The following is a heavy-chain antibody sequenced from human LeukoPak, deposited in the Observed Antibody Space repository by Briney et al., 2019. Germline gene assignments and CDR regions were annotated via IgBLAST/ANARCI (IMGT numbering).Heavy chain of an antibody. Sequence: PGGSLRLSCAASGFTFSSYAMSWVRQAPGKGLEWVSAISGSGGSTYYADSVKGRFTISRDNSKNTLYLQMNSLRAEDTAVYYCARDQYSHDVFDIWGQGTMVTVSS. CDR3: ARDQYSHDVFDI. CDR1: GFTFSSYA. CDR2: ISGSGGST. V-gene: IGHV3-23*01. D-gene: IGHD2-21*01. J-gene: IGHJ3*02.